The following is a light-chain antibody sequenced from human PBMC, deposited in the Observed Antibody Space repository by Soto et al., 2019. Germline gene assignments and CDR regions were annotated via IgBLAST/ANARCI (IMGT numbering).Light chain of an antibody. Sequence: EIVLTQSPGTLSLSPGERATLSCRASQSVSSSYLAWYQQKPGQAPRLLIYGASSRATGIPDRFSGSGSGTDFTLTITRLEAEDFAVYYCQQRSNWPLTFGGGTKVEIK. CDR3: QQRSNWPLT. CDR1: QSVSSSY. V-gene: IGKV3D-20*02. CDR2: GAS. J-gene: IGKJ4*01.